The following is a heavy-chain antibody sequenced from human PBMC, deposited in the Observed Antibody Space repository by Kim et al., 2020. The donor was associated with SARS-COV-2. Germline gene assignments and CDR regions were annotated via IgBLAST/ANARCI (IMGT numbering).Heavy chain of an antibody. CDR1: GFTFSSYA. V-gene: IGHV3-48*04. J-gene: IGHJ6*02. D-gene: IGHD3-10*01. CDR3: ARDRGAWFAETLNYYVMDV. CDR2: LTRGSSTI. Sequence: GGSLRLSCAASGFTFSSYAMNWVRQAPGKGLEWLSYLTRGSSTIYYSDSVKGRFTISRDNATNSLYLQMNSLRAEDTAGYYCARDRGAWFAETLNYYVMDVWGQGTTVTVSS.